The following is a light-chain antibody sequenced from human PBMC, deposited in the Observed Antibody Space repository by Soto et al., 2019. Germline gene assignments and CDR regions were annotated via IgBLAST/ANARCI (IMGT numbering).Light chain of an antibody. CDR3: QHYNNWPIT. CDR2: RAS. CDR1: RSVDSL. J-gene: IGKJ5*01. Sequence: EIVLTQSPATLSVSPGEGATLSCTCDRSVDSLLAWYQQRPGRAPRLLIYRASTRAAGIPDRFSGSGSGTDFTLTISSLQAADFAVYHCQHYNNWPITFGQGTRLEI. V-gene: IGKV3-15*01.